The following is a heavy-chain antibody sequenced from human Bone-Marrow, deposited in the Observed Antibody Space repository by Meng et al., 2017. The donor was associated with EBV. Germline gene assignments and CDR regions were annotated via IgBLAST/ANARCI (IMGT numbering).Heavy chain of an antibody. Sequence: EVQLLESGGGLVQLGGSLGLTCSASGFTFSSYARSWVRQAPGKGLEWVSAISGSGGSTYYADSVKGRFTISRDNSKNTLYLQMNSLRAEDTAVYYCANYPTKIGYCSSTSCHLGYWGQGTLVTVSS. V-gene: IGHV3-23*01. D-gene: IGHD2-2*01. J-gene: IGHJ4*02. CDR3: ANYPTKIGYCSSTSCHLGY. CDR2: ISGSGGST. CDR1: GFTFSSYA.